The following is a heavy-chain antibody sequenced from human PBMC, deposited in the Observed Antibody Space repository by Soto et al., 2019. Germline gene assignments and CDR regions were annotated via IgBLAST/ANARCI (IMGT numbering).Heavy chain of an antibody. D-gene: IGHD6-19*01. CDR2: INHSGST. CDR1: GGSFSGYY. Sequence: PWETLSLTCAVYGGSFSGYYWSWIRQPPGKGLEWIGEINHSGSTNYNPSLKSRVTISVDTSKNQFSLKLSSVTAADTAVYYCARGPRGAASVAGKVRWFDPWGQGTLVTVSS. J-gene: IGHJ5*02. CDR3: ARGPRGAASVAGKVRWFDP. V-gene: IGHV4-34*01.